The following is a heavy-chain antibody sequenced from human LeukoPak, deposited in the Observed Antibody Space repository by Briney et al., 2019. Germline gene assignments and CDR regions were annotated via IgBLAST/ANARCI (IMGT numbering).Heavy chain of an antibody. CDR1: GGSINYYY. CDR2: IYDIGQIYDSERT. D-gene: IGHD2-15*01. J-gene: IGHJ5*02. Sequence: SETLSLTCTVSGGSINYYYWNWIRQPPGKGLEWIGHIYDIGQIYDSERTNYNPSLKSRVTISVDTSKKQFSPKLSSVTAADTAVYYCARDPSGGSPEDWFDPWGQGTLVTVSS. V-gene: IGHV4-59*12. CDR3: ARDPSGGSPEDWFDP.